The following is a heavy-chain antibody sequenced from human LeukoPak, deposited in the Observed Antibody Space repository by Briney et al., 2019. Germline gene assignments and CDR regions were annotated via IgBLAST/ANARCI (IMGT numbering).Heavy chain of an antibody. CDR2: ISGSGGST. CDR3: ATTNTHYDSSGYYLSY. D-gene: IGHD3-22*01. V-gene: IGHV3-23*01. Sequence: PGGSLRLSCAASGFTFSSYAMSWVRQAPGKGLEWVSVISGSGGSTYYADSVKGRFTISRDNSKNTLYLQMNSLRVEDTAVYYCATTNTHYDSSGYYLSYWSQGTLVTVSS. CDR1: GFTFSSYA. J-gene: IGHJ4*02.